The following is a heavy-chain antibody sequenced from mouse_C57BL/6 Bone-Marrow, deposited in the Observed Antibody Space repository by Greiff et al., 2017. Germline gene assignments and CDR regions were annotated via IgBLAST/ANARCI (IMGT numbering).Heavy chain of an antibody. Sequence: QVQLQQSGAELMKPGASVKLSCKATGYTFTGYWIEWVKQRPGHGLEWIGEILPGSSSTNYNEKFKGKATFTADTSSNTAYMQLSSLTTEDSAIYYCARDYYGSSPYWYFDVWGTGTTVTVSS. D-gene: IGHD1-1*01. J-gene: IGHJ1*03. V-gene: IGHV1-9*01. CDR3: ARDYYGSSPYWYFDV. CDR2: ILPGSSST. CDR1: GYTFTGYW.